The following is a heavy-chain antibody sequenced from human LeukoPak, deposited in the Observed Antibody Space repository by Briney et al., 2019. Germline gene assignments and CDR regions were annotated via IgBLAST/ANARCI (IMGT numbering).Heavy chain of an antibody. CDR2: INPNSGGT. CDR1: GYTFTTYY. Sequence: ASVKVSCKASGYTFTTYYMHWVRQAPGQGLEWMGWINPNSGGTNYAQKFQGRVTMTRDTSISTAYMELSRLRSDDTAVYYCARGREVVVVVAATGYYYYYMDVWGKGTTVTVSS. V-gene: IGHV1-2*02. D-gene: IGHD2-15*01. J-gene: IGHJ6*03. CDR3: ARGREVVVVVAATGYYYYYMDV.